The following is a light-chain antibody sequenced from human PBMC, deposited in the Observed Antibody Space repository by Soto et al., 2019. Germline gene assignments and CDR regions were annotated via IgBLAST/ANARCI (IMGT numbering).Light chain of an antibody. CDR1: NIGSKN. CDR2: RDS. Sequence: SYELTQPLSVSVALGQTARITCGGTNIGSKNVHWYQQKPGQAPVLVIYRDSDRPSGIPERFSASNSGNTATLTISRAQGGDEADYYCQVWDSSSVIFGGGTKLTVL. J-gene: IGLJ2*01. CDR3: QVWDSSSVI. V-gene: IGLV3-9*01.